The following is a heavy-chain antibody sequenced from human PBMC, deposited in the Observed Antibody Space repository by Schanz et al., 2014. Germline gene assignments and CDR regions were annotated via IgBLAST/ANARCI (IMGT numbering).Heavy chain of an antibody. V-gene: IGHV3-11*01. Sequence: VQLMESGGGLVKPGGSLRLSCVASGFAFSSFAMTWIRQPPGRGLEWVSYIGNGGVTIYYADSVKGRFTISRDNSKTSLYLQRNSLRAEDTAVYYCARIGGSVFDYWAQGTLVTVSS. J-gene: IGHJ4*02. CDR3: ARIGGSVFDY. CDR2: IGNGGVTI. CDR1: GFAFSSFA. D-gene: IGHD3-10*01.